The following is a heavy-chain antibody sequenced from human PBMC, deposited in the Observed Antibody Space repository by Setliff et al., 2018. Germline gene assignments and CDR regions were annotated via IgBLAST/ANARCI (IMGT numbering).Heavy chain of an antibody. CDR2: IYYSGST. CDR1: GGSISSYY. D-gene: IGHD3-16*01. CDR3: ARLRGAFDY. V-gene: IGHV4-59*01. Sequence: SETLSLTCTVSGGSISSYYWSWIRQPPGKRLEWIGYIYYSGSTNYNPSLESRVTISVDTSKNQFSLRLNSATAADTAVYYCARLRGAFDYGGQGTLVTVS. J-gene: IGHJ4*02.